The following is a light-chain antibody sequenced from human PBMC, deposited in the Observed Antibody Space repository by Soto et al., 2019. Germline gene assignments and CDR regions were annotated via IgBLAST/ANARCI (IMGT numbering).Light chain of an antibody. CDR2: GNS. CDR3: QSYDRSLSGEV. J-gene: IGLJ2*01. V-gene: IGLV1-40*01. CDR1: SCNIGAGYD. Sequence: QSALTQPPSVSGAPGQRVTISCTGSSCNIGAGYDVHWYQQLPGTAPKLLIYGNSNRPSGVPDRFSGSKSGTSASLAITGRQAEDEADYYCQSYDRSLSGEVFGGGTKLTVL.